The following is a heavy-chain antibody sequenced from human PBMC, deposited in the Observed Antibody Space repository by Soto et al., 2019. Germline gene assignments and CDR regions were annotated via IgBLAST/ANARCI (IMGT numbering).Heavy chain of an antibody. J-gene: IGHJ3*02. CDR2: IWYDGSNK. D-gene: IGHD7-27*01. CDR1: GFTFSSYG. Sequence: QVQLVESGGGVVQPGRSLRLSCAASGFTFSSYGMHWVRQAPGKGLEWVAVIWYDGSNKYYADSVKGRFTISRDNSKNPLYLQMNSLRAEDTAVYYCASRGPLTGASPHAFDIWGQGTMVTVSS. CDR3: ASRGPLTGASPHAFDI. V-gene: IGHV3-33*01.